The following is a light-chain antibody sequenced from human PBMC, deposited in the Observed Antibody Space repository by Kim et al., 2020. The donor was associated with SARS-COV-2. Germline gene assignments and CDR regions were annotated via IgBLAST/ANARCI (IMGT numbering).Light chain of an antibody. J-gene: IGKJ1*01. CDR1: QGSSND. CDR2: AAS. Sequence: ASVGDRVTSSCRASQGSSNDLAWVQQKRGKAPKRLIYAASSLQSGVPSRFSGSGSGTEFTLTISSLQPEDFATYYCLQHYNYPWTFGQGTKVDIK. V-gene: IGKV1-17*03. CDR3: LQHYNYPWT.